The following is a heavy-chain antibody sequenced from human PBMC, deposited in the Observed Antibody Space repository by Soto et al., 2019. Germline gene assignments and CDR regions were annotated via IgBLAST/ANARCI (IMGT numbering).Heavy chain of an antibody. CDR2: INSDGSTT. CDR3: ARGPPYSSPDY. D-gene: IGHD6-13*01. CDR1: GFTFSSYW. J-gene: IGHJ4*02. V-gene: IGHV3-74*01. Sequence: EVQLVDSGGGLVQPGGSLRLSCAASGFTFSSYWMHWVRQAPGKGLVWVSRINSDGSTTSYADSVKGRFTISRDNAKNTLYLHMNSLRAEDTAVYYCARGPPYSSPDYWGQGTLVIVSS.